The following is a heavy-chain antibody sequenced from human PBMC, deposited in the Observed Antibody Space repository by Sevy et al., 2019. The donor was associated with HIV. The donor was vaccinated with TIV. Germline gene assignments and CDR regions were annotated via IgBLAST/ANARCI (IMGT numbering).Heavy chain of an antibody. Sequence: ASVKVSCKASGYTFTDDYLHWVRQAPGQGLEWMGRVYPNSGGTNYARKFQGRVTMTRDTSINKAYMELTRLRFDDTAVYYCARDASGGTTNSGMDVWGQGTTVTVSS. CDR3: ARDASGGTTNSGMDV. CDR2: VYPNSGGT. D-gene: IGHD1-7*01. V-gene: IGHV1-2*06. J-gene: IGHJ6*02. CDR1: GYTFTDDY.